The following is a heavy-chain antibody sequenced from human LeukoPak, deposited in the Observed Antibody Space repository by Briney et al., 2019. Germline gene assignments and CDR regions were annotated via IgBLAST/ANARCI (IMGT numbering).Heavy chain of an antibody. CDR3: ARLPQDYYNHGMDV. D-gene: IGHD3-10*01. J-gene: IGHJ6*02. CDR1: GYDFATYW. Sequence: GESLKISCQGSGYDFATYWIGWVRQMPGKGLEWMGRIYPGDSDTKYSPSFQGQVTISADKSIGSVYLQWSSLKSSDTAMYYCARLPQDYYNHGMDVWGQGTTVSVS. V-gene: IGHV5-51*01. CDR2: IYPGDSDT.